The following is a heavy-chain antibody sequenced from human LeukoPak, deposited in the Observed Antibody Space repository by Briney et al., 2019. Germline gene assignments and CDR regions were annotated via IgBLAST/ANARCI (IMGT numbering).Heavy chain of an antibody. V-gene: IGHV4-38-2*02. Sequence: SETLSLTGTVSGYSISNGYYWDWIRQPPGRGLEWIGNIYRSGSTSYNPSLKSRVTISVDTSKNQFSLKVNSVTAADTAVCYCARRHSSGWFYYWGQGTLVTVSS. CDR1: GYSISNGYY. CDR3: ARRHSSGWFYY. D-gene: IGHD6-19*01. CDR2: IYRSGST. J-gene: IGHJ4*02.